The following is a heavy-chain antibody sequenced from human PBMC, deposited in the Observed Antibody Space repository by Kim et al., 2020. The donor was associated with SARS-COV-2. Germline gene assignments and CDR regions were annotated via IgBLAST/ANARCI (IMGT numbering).Heavy chain of an antibody. J-gene: IGHJ3*02. Sequence: SETLSLTCAVYGGSFSGYYWSWIRQPPGKGLEWIGEINHSGSTNYNPSLKSRVTISVDTSKNQFSLKLSSVTAADTAVYYCARGGPDSDSYGYHDAFDI. CDR3: ARGGPDSDSYGYHDAFDI. D-gene: IGHD5-18*01. V-gene: IGHV4-34*01. CDR2: INHSGST. CDR1: GGSFSGYY.